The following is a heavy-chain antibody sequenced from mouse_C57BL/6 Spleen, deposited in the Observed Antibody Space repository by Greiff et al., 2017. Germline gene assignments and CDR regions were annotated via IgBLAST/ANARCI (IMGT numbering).Heavy chain of an antibody. V-gene: IGHV3-6*01. CDR1: GYSITSGYY. J-gene: IGHJ3*01. D-gene: IGHD1-1*01. CDR3: ASPYGSRGAGFAY. CDR2: IRYDGSN. Sequence: EVKLQESGPGLVKPSQSLSLTCSVTGYSITSGYYWNWIRQFPGNKLEWMGYIRYDGSNNYNPSLKNRITITRDTSKSPFFLKLNSVTTEDTAAYYCASPYGSRGAGFAYGGQGTLVTVSA.